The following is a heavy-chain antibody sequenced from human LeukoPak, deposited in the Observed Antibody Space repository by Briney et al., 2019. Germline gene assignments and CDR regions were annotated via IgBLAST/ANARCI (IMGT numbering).Heavy chain of an antibody. Sequence: SETLSLTCAVSGGSISNYYCSWIRESPGKGLEGIAYIYYSGSTNYNPSLKSRVTISVDTSKNQFSLKLNSVTAADTAVYYCARSYYDFRSGNYYYYYYMDVWGKGTTVTVSS. CDR1: GGSISNYY. V-gene: IGHV4-59*01. D-gene: IGHD3-3*01. CDR3: ARSYYDFRSGNYYYYYYMDV. CDR2: IYYSGST. J-gene: IGHJ6*03.